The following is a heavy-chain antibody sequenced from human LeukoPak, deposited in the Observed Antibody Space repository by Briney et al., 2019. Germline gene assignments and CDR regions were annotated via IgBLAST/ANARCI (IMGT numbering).Heavy chain of an antibody. Sequence: PGGSLRLSCAASGFTFSSYAMSWVRQAPGKGPEWVSAISGSGGSTYYADSVKGRFTISRDNSKNTLYLQMNSLRAEDTAVYYCAKGGRRYSYGSFAYWGQGTLVTVSS. D-gene: IGHD5-18*01. CDR1: GFTFSSYA. V-gene: IGHV3-23*01. CDR3: AKGGRRYSYGSFAY. CDR2: ISGSGGST. J-gene: IGHJ4*02.